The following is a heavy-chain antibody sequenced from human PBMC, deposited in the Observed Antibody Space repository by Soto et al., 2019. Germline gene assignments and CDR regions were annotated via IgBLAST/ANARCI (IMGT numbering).Heavy chain of an antibody. CDR1: GFTFSSYS. CDR2: ISSSSSTI. J-gene: IGHJ4*02. D-gene: IGHD1-26*01. CDR3: AREWVSGSGSYYDY. Sequence: GGSLRLSCAASGFTFSSYSMNWVRQAPGKGLEWVSYISSSSSTIYYADSVKGRFTISRDNAKNSLYLQMNSLRDEDTAVYYCAREWVSGSGSYYDYWGQGTLVTVSS. V-gene: IGHV3-48*02.